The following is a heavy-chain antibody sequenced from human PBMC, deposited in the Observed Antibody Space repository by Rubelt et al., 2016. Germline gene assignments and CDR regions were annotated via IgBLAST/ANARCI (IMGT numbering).Heavy chain of an antibody. D-gene: IGHD6-13*01. J-gene: IGHJ4*02. V-gene: IGHV1-24*01. CDR2: FDPDYGET. CDR3: ATTGRSWD. Sequence: QAPGKGLEWMGGFDPDYGETIYAQKFQGRVTMTEDTSTDTAYMELSSLRSEDTAVYYCATTGRSWDWGQGTRVTVSS.